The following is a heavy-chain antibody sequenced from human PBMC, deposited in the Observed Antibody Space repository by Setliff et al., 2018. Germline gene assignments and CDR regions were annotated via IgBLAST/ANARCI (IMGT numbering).Heavy chain of an antibody. CDR2: TIPILGTT. Sequence: SVKVSCQASGGTLRSYGISWVRQAPGQGLEWMGGTIPILGTTDYAQKFQGRLTVTTDETTNTAYTESSSLSSEDTAVYYCARVSGSSSSPYNYYYYMDVWGKGTTVTVSS. CDR1: GGTLRSYG. V-gene: IGHV1-69*05. J-gene: IGHJ6*03. CDR3: ARVSGSSSSPYNYYYYMDV. D-gene: IGHD6-6*01.